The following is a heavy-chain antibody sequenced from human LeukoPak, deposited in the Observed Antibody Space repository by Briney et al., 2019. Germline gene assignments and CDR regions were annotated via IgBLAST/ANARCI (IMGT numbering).Heavy chain of an antibody. D-gene: IGHD5-12*01. Sequence: ASVKVSCKASGYTFTSYGISWVRQAPGQGLEWVGWISAYNGNTNYAQKLQGRVTMTTVTSTSTAYMDLRSLRSDDTAVYYCARVRNSGFRYVDSWGQGTLVTVSS. CDR3: ARVRNSGFRYVDS. CDR1: GYTFTSYG. CDR2: ISAYNGNT. V-gene: IGHV1-18*01. J-gene: IGHJ4*02.